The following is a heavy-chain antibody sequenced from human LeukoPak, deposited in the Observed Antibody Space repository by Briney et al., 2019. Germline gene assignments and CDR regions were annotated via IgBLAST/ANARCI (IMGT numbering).Heavy chain of an antibody. J-gene: IGHJ4*02. D-gene: IGHD3-3*01. CDR2: IWYDGSNK. Sequence: GGSLRLSCAASGFTFSSYGMHWVRQAPGKGLERVAVIWYDGSNKYYADSVKGRFTISRDNSKNTLYLQMNSLRAEDTAVYYCAKDSSPPTYYDFWSGYWHYFDYWGQGTLVTVSS. V-gene: IGHV3-30*02. CDR3: AKDSSPPTYYDFWSGYWHYFDY. CDR1: GFTFSSYG.